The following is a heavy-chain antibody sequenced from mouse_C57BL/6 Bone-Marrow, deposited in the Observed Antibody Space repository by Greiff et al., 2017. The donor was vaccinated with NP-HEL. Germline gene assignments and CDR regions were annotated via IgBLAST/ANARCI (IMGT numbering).Heavy chain of an antibody. Sequence: VQLQQSGAELVKPGASVKLSCKASGYTFTSYWMHWVKQRPGQGLEWIGMIHPNSGSTNYNEKFKSKATLTVDKSSSTAYMQLSSLTSEDAAVYYCASWYYGRRAMDYWGQGTSVTVSS. D-gene: IGHD1-1*01. J-gene: IGHJ4*01. CDR2: IHPNSGST. CDR1: GYTFTSYW. V-gene: IGHV1-64*01. CDR3: ASWYYGRRAMDY.